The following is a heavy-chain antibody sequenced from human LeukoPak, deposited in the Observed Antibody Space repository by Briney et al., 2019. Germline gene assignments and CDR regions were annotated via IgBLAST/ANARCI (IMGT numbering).Heavy chain of an antibody. CDR1: GFTFSAYY. V-gene: IGHV3-30*01. J-gene: IGHJ4*02. CDR3: AKGGEQRTFRCGMDS. CDR2: VSNDGGII. D-gene: IGHD1/OR15-1a*01. Sequence: GGSLRLSCAAHGFTFSAYYMHWVRQAPGRGLEWVSLVSNDGGIIYYGASLRGRFPISRDNLENTLYLQMNSLRGDDTYLYYCAKGGEQRTFRCGMDSWGQGTLVTVSS.